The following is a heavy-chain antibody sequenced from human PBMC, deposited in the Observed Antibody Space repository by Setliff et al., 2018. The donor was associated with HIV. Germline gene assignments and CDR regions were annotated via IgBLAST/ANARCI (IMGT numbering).Heavy chain of an antibody. V-gene: IGHV5-51*01. CDR1: GYSFTSYW. CDR2: IYPGDSDT. J-gene: IGHJ3*02. CDR3: ARHGQEGYSYGTGKYAFDI. D-gene: IGHD5-18*01. Sequence: PGESLKISCKGSGYSFTSYWIGWVRQMPGKGLEWMGFIYPGDSDTRYSPSFQGQVTISADKSISTAYLQWSSLKASDTAMYYCARHGQEGYSYGTGKYAFDIWGQGTMVTVSS.